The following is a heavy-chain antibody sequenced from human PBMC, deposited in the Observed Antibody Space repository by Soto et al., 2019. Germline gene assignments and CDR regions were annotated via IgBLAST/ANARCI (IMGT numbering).Heavy chain of an antibody. CDR3: ARTAYGDYVLSAFDI. CDR1: GFTVSSNY. CDR2: IYSGGST. V-gene: IGHV3-66*01. Sequence: GGSLRLSCAASGFTVSSNYMSWVRQAPGKGLEWVSVIYSGGSTYYADSGKGGFTISRDNSKNTLYLQMNSLRAEDTAVYYCARTAYGDYVLSAFDIWGQGTMVTVSS. D-gene: IGHD4-17*01. J-gene: IGHJ3*02.